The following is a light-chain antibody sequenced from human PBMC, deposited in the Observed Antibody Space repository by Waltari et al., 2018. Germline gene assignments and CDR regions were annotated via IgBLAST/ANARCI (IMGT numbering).Light chain of an antibody. CDR2: GAS. Sequence: EIVMTQSPATLSLSPGERATLSCRASQSVSSSLAWYQQKPGQAPRLLIYGASSRATGIPDRFSGSGSGTDFTLTFSSLEPEDVGVYYCLQRSNWPQYSFGQGTKVEIK. CDR1: QSVSSS. V-gene: IGKV3D-15*01. CDR3: LQRSNWPQYS. J-gene: IGKJ2*03.